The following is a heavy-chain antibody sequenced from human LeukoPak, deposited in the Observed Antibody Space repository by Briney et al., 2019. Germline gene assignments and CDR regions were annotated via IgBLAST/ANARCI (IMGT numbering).Heavy chain of an antibody. V-gene: IGHV3-21*01. CDR3: ARDLRGGSTSLDY. D-gene: IGHD2-2*01. Sequence: PGGSLRLSCVASGFTFSDYSMNWVRQAPGKGLEWVSSISSSSNYIYYADSVKGRFTISRDNAKSSLFLQMNSLRAEDTAVYYCARDLRGGSTSLDYWGQGTLVTVSS. J-gene: IGHJ4*02. CDR2: ISSSSNYI. CDR1: GFTFSDYS.